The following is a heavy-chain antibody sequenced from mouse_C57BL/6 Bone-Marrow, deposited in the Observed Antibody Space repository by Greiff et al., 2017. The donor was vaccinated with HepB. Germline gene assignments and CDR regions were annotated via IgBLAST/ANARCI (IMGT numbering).Heavy chain of an antibody. Sequence: VQLQQSGPGLVQPSQSLSITCTVSGFSLTSYGVHWVRQSPGKGLEWLGVIWSGGSTDYNAAFISRLSISKDNSKSQVFFKMISLQADDTAIYYCARSRGYYSNWYFDVWGTGTTVTVSS. CDR3: ARSRGYYSNWYFDV. J-gene: IGHJ1*03. V-gene: IGHV2-2*01. D-gene: IGHD2-5*01. CDR1: GFSLTSYG. CDR2: IWSGGST.